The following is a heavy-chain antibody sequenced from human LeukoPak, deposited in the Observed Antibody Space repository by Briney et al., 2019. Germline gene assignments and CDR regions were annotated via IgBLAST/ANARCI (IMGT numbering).Heavy chain of an antibody. V-gene: IGHV1-24*01. CDR3: TMVRGVIKIFDY. CDR1: GYTLTELS. J-gene: IGHJ4*02. Sequence: ASVKVSCKVSGYTLTELSMHWVRQVPGKGLEWMGGFDPEDGETIYAQKFQGRVTMTEDTSTDTAYMELSSLRSEDTAVYYCTMVRGVIKIFDYWGQGTLVTVSS. D-gene: IGHD3-10*01. CDR2: FDPEDGET.